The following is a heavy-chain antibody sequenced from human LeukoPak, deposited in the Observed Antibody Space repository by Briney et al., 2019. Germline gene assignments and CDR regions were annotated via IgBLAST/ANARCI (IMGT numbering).Heavy chain of an antibody. Sequence: GRSLRLSCAASGFTFSDYYMSWIRQAPGKGLEWVSYISSSSSYTNYADSVKGRFTISRDNAKNSLYLQMNSLRAEDTAVYYCARDPPTNWFDPWGQGTLVTVSS. CDR2: ISSSSSYT. J-gene: IGHJ5*02. CDR1: GFTFSDYY. CDR3: ARDPPTNWFDP. V-gene: IGHV3-11*06.